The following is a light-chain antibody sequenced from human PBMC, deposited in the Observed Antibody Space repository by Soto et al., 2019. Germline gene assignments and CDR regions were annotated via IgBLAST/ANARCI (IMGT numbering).Light chain of an antibody. CDR3: CSYARGGTYV. CDR1: SSDVGSYHL. J-gene: IGLJ1*01. CDR2: EGS. V-gene: IGLV2-23*01. Sequence: QSALTQPASVSGSPGQSITISCTGTSSDVGSYHLVSWYQQRPGKAPQLIIYEGSKRPSGVSIRYSASKSGNMASLTISGLEAEGESDYYCCSYARGGTYVFGTGTKLTVL.